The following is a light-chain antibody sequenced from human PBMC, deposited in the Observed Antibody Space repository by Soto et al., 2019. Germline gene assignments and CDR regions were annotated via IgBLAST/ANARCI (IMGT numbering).Light chain of an antibody. Sequence: DIVMTQSPDSLAVSLGERATINCKSSQSVLYSSNNKNYITWYQQKPGQPPKLLIYWASTRESGVPDRFSGSGYGTDFTLTINSLQAEDVAVYYCQQCYTTPPAFGQGTKVEIK. CDR1: QSVLYSSNNKNY. J-gene: IGKJ1*01. CDR3: QQCYTTPPA. CDR2: WAS. V-gene: IGKV4-1*01.